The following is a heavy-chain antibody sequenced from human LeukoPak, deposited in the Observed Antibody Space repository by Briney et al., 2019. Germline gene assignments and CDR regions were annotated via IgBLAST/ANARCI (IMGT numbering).Heavy chain of an antibody. Sequence: ASVKVSCKASGYTFTGYYMHWVRQAPGQGLEWMGWINPNSGGTNYAQKFQGRVTMTRDTSISTAYMELSRLRSDDTAVYYCARYCSGGSCYASLTLDYWGQGTLVTVSS. D-gene: IGHD2-15*01. CDR3: ARYCSGGSCYASLTLDY. J-gene: IGHJ4*02. CDR2: INPNSGGT. V-gene: IGHV1-2*02. CDR1: GYTFTGYY.